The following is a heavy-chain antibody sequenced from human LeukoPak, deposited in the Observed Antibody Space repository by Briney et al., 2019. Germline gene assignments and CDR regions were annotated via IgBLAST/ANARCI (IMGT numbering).Heavy chain of an antibody. CDR2: IYFDGST. Sequence: ASETLSLTCTVSGGSISSYYWSWIRQPPGKGLEWIGSIYFDGSTYYNPSLKSRVTISLHTSNNQFSLKLRSVTTADTAVYYCAREDSGNSDDSLDIWGQGTMVTVSS. CDR1: GGSISSYY. V-gene: IGHV4-59*12. CDR3: AREDSGNSDDSLDI. D-gene: IGHD1-26*01. J-gene: IGHJ3*02.